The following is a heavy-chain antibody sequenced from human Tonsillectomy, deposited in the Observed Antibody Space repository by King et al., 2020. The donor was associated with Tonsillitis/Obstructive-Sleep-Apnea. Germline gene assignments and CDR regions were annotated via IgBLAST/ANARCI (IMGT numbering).Heavy chain of an antibody. V-gene: IGHV3-33*01. CDR3: ARDIYFRVIKEGAFDV. Sequence: VQLVESGGGVVQPGRSLRLSCAAAGFTFSSYGMHGVRQAPGKGLEWGEVRWYYGSNKYFADSGKGRFAISRENSKNRLYLQMNSLRAEDTAVYYCARDIYFRVIKEGAFDVWGQGTMVTVSS. D-gene: IGHD3-3*01. CDR2: RWYYGSNK. J-gene: IGHJ3*01. CDR1: GFTFSSYG.